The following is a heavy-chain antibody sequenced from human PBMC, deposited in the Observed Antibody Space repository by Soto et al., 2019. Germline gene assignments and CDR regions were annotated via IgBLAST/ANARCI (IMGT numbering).Heavy chain of an antibody. D-gene: IGHD3-16*01. CDR2: ISYDGSNK. CDR1: GFTFSSYG. J-gene: IGHJ4*02. V-gene: IGHV3-30*03. CDR3: ARDGIGSVAFWGDLDY. Sequence: GGSLRLSCAASGFTFSSYGMHWVRQAPGKGLEWVAVISYDGSNKYYADSVKGRFTISRDNSKNTLYLQMNSLRVEDTALYYCARDGIGSVAFWGDLDYWGQGTLVTVSS.